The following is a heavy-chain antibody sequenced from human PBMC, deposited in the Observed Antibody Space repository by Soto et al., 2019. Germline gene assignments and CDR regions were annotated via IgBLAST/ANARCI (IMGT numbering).Heavy chain of an antibody. Sequence: GGSLRLSCAASGFTFSSYGMHWVRQAPGKGLEWVAVIWYDGSNKYYADSVKGRFTISRDNSKNTLYLQMNSLRAEDTAVYYCARDSVTTLFLPPLYWGQGTLVTVSS. J-gene: IGHJ4*02. D-gene: IGHD4-17*01. V-gene: IGHV3-33*01. CDR2: IWYDGSNK. CDR1: GFTFSSYG. CDR3: ARDSVTTLFLPPLY.